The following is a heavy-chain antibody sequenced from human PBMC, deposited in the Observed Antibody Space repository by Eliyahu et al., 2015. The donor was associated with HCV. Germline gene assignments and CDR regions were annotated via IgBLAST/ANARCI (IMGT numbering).Heavy chain of an antibody. CDR1: GFTFSDNW. CDR3: ARGGYDSSWYWRD. J-gene: IGHJ4*02. Sequence: EVQLVESGGGLVQPGESLRLSXGASGFTFSDNWMTWVRQAPGKGLEWVANIKKDGSEKFYVDSVKGRFTISRDNAKNSLYLQVNSLRAEDTAVYYCARGGYDSSWYWRDWGQGTLVTVSS. V-gene: IGHV3-7*04. CDR2: IKKDGSEK. D-gene: IGHD6-13*01.